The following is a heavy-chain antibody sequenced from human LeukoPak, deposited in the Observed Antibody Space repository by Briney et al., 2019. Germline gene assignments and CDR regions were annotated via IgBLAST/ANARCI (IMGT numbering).Heavy chain of an antibody. CDR2: IKQDGSEK. V-gene: IGHV3-7*03. D-gene: IGHD4-17*01. CDR1: GLTFSNYW. J-gene: IGHJ4*02. Sequence: HPGGSLRLSCAASGLTFSNYWMTWVRQAPGKGLEWVANIKQDGSEKNYVDSAKGRFTISRDNSKNTLYLQMNSLGADDTAVYYCAKEGGRTVTNRDYWGQGTLVTVSS. CDR3: AKEGGRTVTNRDY.